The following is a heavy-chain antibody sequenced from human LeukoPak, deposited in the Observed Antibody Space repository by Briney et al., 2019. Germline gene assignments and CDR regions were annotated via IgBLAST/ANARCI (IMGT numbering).Heavy chain of an antibody. V-gene: IGHV4-59*12. D-gene: IGHD3-22*01. Sequence: PSETLSLTCSVSGGSISSYFWSWIRQPPGKGLEWIGYIYYTGGTNYNPSLKSRLTISIDTSKNQFSLKLSSVTAADTAVYYCASSRGYHYDSSGYWTYYFDYWGQGTLVTVSS. CDR2: IYYTGGT. CDR1: GGSISSYF. CDR3: ASSRGYHYDSSGYWTYYFDY. J-gene: IGHJ4*02.